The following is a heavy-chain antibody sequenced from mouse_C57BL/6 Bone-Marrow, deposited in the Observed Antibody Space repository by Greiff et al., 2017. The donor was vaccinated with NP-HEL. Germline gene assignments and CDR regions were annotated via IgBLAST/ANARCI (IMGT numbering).Heavy chain of an antibody. CDR2: ISSGGSYT. D-gene: IGHD2-1*01. Sequence: EVKLVESGGDLVKPGGSLKLSCAASGFTFSSYGMSWVRQTPDKRLEWVATISSGGSYTYYPDSVKGRFTISRDNAKNTLYLQMSSLKAEDTAMYYCARGDYGNYWFAYWGQGTLVTVSA. CDR3: ARGDYGNYWFAY. V-gene: IGHV5-6*01. J-gene: IGHJ3*01. CDR1: GFTFSSYG.